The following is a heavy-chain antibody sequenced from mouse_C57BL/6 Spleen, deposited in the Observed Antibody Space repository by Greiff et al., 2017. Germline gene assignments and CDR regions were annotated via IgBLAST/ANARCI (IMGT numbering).Heavy chain of an antibody. Sequence: QVQLQQPGAELVRPGTSVKLSCKASGYTFTSYWMHWVKQRPGQGLEWIGVIDPSDSYTNYNQKFKGKATLTVDTSSSTAYMQLSSLTSEDSAVYYCGSYGNSSYWYFDVWGTGTTVTVSS. CDR3: GSYGNSSYWYFDV. D-gene: IGHD2-1*01. V-gene: IGHV1-59*01. CDR2: IDPSDSYT. CDR1: GYTFTSYW. J-gene: IGHJ1*03.